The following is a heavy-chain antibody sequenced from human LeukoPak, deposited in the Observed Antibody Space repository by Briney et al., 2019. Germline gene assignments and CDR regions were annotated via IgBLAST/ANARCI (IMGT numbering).Heavy chain of an antibody. CDR2: INIYSGNT. D-gene: IGHD6-19*01. Sequence: ASVKVSCKASGYTFTDYGLSWVQQAPGQGLELMAWINIYSGNTNYAQKLQGRVTVTTDRSAGTAYMELRSLISDDTAVYYCARDLRSDGMAVGGYWGQGTLVTVSS. V-gene: IGHV1-18*01. J-gene: IGHJ4*02. CDR3: ARDLRSDGMAVGGY. CDR1: GYTFTDYG.